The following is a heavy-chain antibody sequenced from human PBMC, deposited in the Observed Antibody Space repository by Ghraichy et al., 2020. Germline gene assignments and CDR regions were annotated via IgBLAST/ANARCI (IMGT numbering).Heavy chain of an antibody. J-gene: IGHJ6*02. CDR1: GFTFSSYS. CDR2: ISSSSSTI. V-gene: IGHV3-48*02. Sequence: GSLRLSCAASGFTFSSYSMNWVRQAPGKGLEWVSYISSSSSTIYYADSVKGRFTISRDNAKNSLYLQMNSLRDEDTAVYYCARDMRYCSGGSCYLTQPYYYYYGMDVWGQGTTVTVSS. D-gene: IGHD2-15*01. CDR3: ARDMRYCSGGSCYLTQPYYYYYGMDV.